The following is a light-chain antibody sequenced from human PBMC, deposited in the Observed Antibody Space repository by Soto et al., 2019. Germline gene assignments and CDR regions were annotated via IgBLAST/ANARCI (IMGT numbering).Light chain of an antibody. CDR3: QQYNSYSWT. J-gene: IGKJ1*01. CDR1: QNIRGW. V-gene: IGKV1-5*01. CDR2: YAS. Sequence: DIRMTQSPSTLSTSVGDRVTITCRASQNIRGWLAWYQQKPGTAPQLLIYYASTLESGVPSRCSGSGSGTEFPLTISILPHDDFATYYCQQYNSYSWTFGQGTTLPIK.